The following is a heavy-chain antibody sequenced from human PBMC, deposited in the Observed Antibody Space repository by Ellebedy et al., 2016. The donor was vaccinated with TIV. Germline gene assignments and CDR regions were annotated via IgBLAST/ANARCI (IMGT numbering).Heavy chain of an antibody. CDR1: EGTFSNYA. CDR2: IISIFGLT. V-gene: IGHV1-69*13. J-gene: IGHJ5*02. D-gene: IGHD3-16*01. CDR3: ARKTFLYGENNWFDP. Sequence: ASVKVSCKASEGTFSNYAFSWVRQAPGQGLEWMGGIISIFGLTKYAQKFQGRVTFTADESTSTAYMELNSLRSEDTAVYYCARKTFLYGENNWFDPWGQGTLVTVSS.